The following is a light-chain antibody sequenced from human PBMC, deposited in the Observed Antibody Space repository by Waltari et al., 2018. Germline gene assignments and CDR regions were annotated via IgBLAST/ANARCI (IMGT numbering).Light chain of an antibody. J-gene: IGKJ1*01. CDR1: ETIYNF. Sequence: IVMTQSPGTLSVSPGQRASLSCRASETIYNFLAGHQQKPGQSPRRLIHGISTRAAGGPARVTGSGSGADFTLTIDSLQSDDFALYFCQQYFNWPLTFGQGTKVEI. CDR2: GIS. V-gene: IGKV3-15*01. CDR3: QQYFNWPLT.